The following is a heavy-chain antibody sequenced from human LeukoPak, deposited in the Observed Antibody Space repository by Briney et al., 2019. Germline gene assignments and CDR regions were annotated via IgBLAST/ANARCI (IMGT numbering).Heavy chain of an antibody. J-gene: IGHJ4*02. Sequence: SETLSLTCTVSGGSISSSSYYWGWIRQPPGTGLEWIGSIYYSGSTYYNPSLKSRVTISVDTSKNQFSLKLSSVTAADTAVYYCARRYGSSGWYSTAYFDYWGQGTLVTVSS. CDR2: IYYSGST. CDR1: GGSISSSSYY. D-gene: IGHD6-19*01. V-gene: IGHV4-39*01. CDR3: ARRYGSSGWYSTAYFDY.